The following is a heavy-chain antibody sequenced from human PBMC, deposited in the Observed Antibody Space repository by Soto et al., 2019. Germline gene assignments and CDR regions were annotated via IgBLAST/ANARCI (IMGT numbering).Heavy chain of an antibody. CDR1: GFTFSSYD. CDR3: ARDPYSSGWYAPYYYYGMDV. J-gene: IGHJ6*02. Sequence: GGSLRLSYAASGFTFSSYDMHWVRQAPGKGLEWVAVIWYDGSNKYYADSVKGRFTISRDNSKNTLYLQMNSLRAEDTAVYYCARDPYSSGWYAPYYYYGMDVWGQGTTVTVSS. CDR2: IWYDGSNK. V-gene: IGHV3-33*01. D-gene: IGHD6-19*01.